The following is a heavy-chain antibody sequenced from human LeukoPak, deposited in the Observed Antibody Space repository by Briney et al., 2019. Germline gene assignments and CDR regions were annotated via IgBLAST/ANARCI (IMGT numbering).Heavy chain of an antibody. J-gene: IGHJ4*02. Sequence: ASVKVSCKASGYIFTSYGISWVRQAPGQGLEWMGWISAYNGNTNYAQMLQGRVTMTTDTSTSRAYMELRSLRSDDTAVYYCARDPQQLVGATGGGFNFWGQGTLVTVSS. CDR1: GYIFTSYG. CDR2: ISAYNGNT. CDR3: ARDPQQLVGATGGGFNF. D-gene: IGHD1-26*01. V-gene: IGHV1-18*01.